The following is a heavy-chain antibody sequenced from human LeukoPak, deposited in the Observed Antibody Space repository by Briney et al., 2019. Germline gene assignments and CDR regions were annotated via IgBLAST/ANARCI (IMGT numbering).Heavy chain of an antibody. CDR2: IIPIFGTA. J-gene: IGHJ4*02. D-gene: IGHD2-21*01. V-gene: IGHV1-69*05. CDR3: ARVAYCGGDCYLLDY. CDR1: GGTFSSYA. Sequence: ASVKVSCKASGGTFSSYAISWVRQAPGQGLEWMGGIIPIFGTANYAQKFQGRVTITTDESTSTAYMELSSLRSEDTAVYYCARVAYCGGDCYLLDYWGQGTLVTVSS.